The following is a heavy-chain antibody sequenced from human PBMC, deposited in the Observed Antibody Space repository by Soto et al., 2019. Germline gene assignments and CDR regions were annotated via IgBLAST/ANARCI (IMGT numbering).Heavy chain of an antibody. J-gene: IGHJ4*02. CDR3: AREGQPAAGTTPHN. CDR1: GFNFSSYA. D-gene: IGHD6-13*01. CDR2: ISYDGGKK. Sequence: GGSLRLSCAASGFNFSSYAMHWVRQAPGKGLEWVAVISYDGGKKCYADSVKGRFTISRDNSKDTLYVEMNSLSAEDTAVYYCAREGQPAAGTTPHNWGQGTLVTVSS. V-gene: IGHV3-30*04.